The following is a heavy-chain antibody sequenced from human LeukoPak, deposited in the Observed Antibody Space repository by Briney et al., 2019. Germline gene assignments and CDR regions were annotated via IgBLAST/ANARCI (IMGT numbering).Heavy chain of an antibody. J-gene: IGHJ4*02. Sequence: GGSLRLSCAASGFTFSSYAMHWVRQAPGKGMEWVAVISYDGSNKYYADSVKGRFTISRDNSKNTLYLQMNSLRAEDTAVYYCASGPEYCSGGSCYGFDYWGQGTLVTVSS. V-gene: IGHV3-30-3*01. CDR3: ASGPEYCSGGSCYGFDY. CDR2: ISYDGSNK. D-gene: IGHD2-15*01. CDR1: GFTFSSYA.